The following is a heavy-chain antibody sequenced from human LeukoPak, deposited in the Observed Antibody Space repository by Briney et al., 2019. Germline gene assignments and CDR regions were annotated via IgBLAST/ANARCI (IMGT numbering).Heavy chain of an antibody. CDR1: GFTFSSYA. CDR3: AKDRYNSDWNRVDY. J-gene: IGHJ4*02. CDR2: ISSSGATS. Sequence: GGSLRLSCAASGFTFSSYAMSWVRQAPGKGPEWVSSISSSGATSHYADSVKGRFTISRDNSKNTLYLQMNNLRAEDTAVYSCAKDRYNSDWNRVDYWGQGTLVTVSS. D-gene: IGHD6-19*01. V-gene: IGHV3-23*01.